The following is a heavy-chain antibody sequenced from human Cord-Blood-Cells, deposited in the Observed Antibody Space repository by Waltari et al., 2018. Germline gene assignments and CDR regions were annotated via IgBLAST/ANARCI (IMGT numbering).Heavy chain of an antibody. V-gene: IGHV4-4*02. CDR3: ARSVSAAAGRDFDY. J-gene: IGHJ4*02. Sequence: QVQLQESGPGLVKPSGTLSLTCAVSGGSISSSNWWSCVRQPPVKGLEGMEEIYHSGSTNDNPSLKSRVTRSVNKSKSQFSLKLSSVTAADTAVYYCARSVSAAAGRDFDYWGQGTLVTVSS. CDR2: IYHSGST. D-gene: IGHD6-13*01. CDR1: GGSISSSNW.